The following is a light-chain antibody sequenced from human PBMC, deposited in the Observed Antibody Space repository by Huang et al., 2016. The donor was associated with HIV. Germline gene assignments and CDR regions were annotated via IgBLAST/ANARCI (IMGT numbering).Light chain of an antibody. Sequence: IVMTQSPATLSVSPGERATLSCRASQRVSSNLAWYQQKVGQAPSLLIYGASTRATGIPARFSGSGSGTEFTLTISSLQSEDFAVYFCQHYNNWPRTFGQGTKVEIK. CDR2: GAS. J-gene: IGKJ1*01. V-gene: IGKV3D-15*01. CDR1: QRVSSN. CDR3: QHYNNWPRT.